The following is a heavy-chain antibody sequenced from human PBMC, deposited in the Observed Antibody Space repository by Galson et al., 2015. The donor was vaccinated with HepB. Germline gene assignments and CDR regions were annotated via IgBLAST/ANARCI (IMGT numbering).Heavy chain of an antibody. Sequence: LSLTCAVYGGSFSGYYWSWIRQPPGKGLEWIGEINHSGSTNYNPSLKSRVTISVDTSKNQFSLKLSSVTAADTAVYYCARSQVKVRLERDPRAFDIWGQGTMVTVSS. CDR3: ARSQVKVRLERDPRAFDI. V-gene: IGHV4-34*01. CDR2: INHSGST. D-gene: IGHD1-1*01. J-gene: IGHJ3*02. CDR1: GGSFSGYY.